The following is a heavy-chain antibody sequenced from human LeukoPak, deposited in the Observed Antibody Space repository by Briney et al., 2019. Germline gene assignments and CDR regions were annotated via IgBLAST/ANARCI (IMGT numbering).Heavy chain of an antibody. CDR1: GYTFTSYG. CDR3: ARALSGSGRVYYYYGMDV. J-gene: IGHJ6*04. Sequence: ASVKVSCKASGYTFTSYGISWVRQAPGQGLEWMGWISAYNGNTNYAQKLQGRVTMTTDTSTSTACMELRSLRSDDTAVYYCARALSGSGRVYYYYGMDVWGKGTTVTVSS. D-gene: IGHD3-10*01. V-gene: IGHV1-18*04. CDR2: ISAYNGNT.